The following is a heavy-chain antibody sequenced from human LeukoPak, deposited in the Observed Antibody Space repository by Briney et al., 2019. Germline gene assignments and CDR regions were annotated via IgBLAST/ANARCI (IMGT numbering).Heavy chain of an antibody. CDR2: INHSGST. V-gene: IGHV4-34*01. D-gene: IGHD6-13*01. CDR1: GGSFSGYY. Sequence: SETLSLTCAVYGGSFSGYYWSWIRQPPGNGLEWIGEINHSGSTNYNPSLKSRVTISVDTSKNQFSLKLSSATAADTAVYYCAREPTKTRNSRQQPGYRNAYFDYWGQGTLVTVSS. J-gene: IGHJ4*02. CDR3: AREPTKTRNSRQQPGYRNAYFDY.